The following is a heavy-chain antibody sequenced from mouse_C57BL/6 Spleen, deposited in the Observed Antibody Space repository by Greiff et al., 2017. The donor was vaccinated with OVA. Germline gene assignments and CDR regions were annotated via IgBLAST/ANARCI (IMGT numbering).Heavy chain of an antibody. D-gene: IGHD4-1*01. CDR1: GYTFTSYW. J-gene: IGHJ2*01. V-gene: IGHV1-64*01. Sequence: QVQLQQPGAELVKPGASVKLSCKASGYTFTSYWMHWVQQGPGQGLEWIGMIHPNSGSTNYNEKFKSKATLTVDKSSSTAYMQLSSLTSEDSAVYYCARWITGTGYFDYWGQGTTLTVSS. CDR2: IHPNSGST. CDR3: ARWITGTGYFDY.